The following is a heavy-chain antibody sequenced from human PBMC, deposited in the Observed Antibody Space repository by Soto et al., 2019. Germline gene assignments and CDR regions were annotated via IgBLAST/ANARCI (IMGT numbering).Heavy chain of an antibody. CDR1: GYSFTSYW. CDR2: IYPGGSDT. Sequence: PRESLKISWNGSGYSFTSYWIGWVRQMPGKGLEGMGSIYPGGSDTRYSPSFEGQVTISAAKSISTAYLQWSSLKASDTAMYYCARHGSVSGPSSSYSGMAAWGQGTPVTVSS. CDR3: ARHGSVSGPSSSYSGMAA. J-gene: IGHJ6*02. V-gene: IGHV5-51*01.